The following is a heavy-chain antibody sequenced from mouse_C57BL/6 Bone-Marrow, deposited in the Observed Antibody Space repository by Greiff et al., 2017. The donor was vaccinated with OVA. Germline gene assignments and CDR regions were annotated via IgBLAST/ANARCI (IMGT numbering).Heavy chain of an antibody. Sequence: QVQLQQPGAELVKPGASVKVSCKASGYTFTSYWMHWVKQRPCQGLEWIGRIHPSVSDTNYNQKFKGKATLTVDKSSSTAYMKLSSLTSEDSAVYYGAIGGNYYGRTGFAYWGQGTLVTVSA. J-gene: IGHJ3*01. D-gene: IGHD1-2*01. CDR2: IHPSVSDT. CDR1: GYTFTSYW. CDR3: AIGGNYYGRTGFAY. V-gene: IGHV1-74*01.